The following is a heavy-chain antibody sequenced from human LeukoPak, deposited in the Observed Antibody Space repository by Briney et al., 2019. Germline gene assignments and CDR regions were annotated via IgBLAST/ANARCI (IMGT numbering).Heavy chain of an antibody. CDR1: GFTVSSNY. CDR3: AKVNSNTVTMSPFSEH. V-gene: IGHV3-23*01. D-gene: IGHD4-17*01. Sequence: GGSLRLSCAASGFTVSSNYMSWVRQAPGKGLEWVSAISGSGGSTYSADSVKGRFTISRDNSKNTLYLQMNSLRAEDTAVYYCAKVNSNTVTMSPFSEHWGQGTLVTVSS. J-gene: IGHJ1*01. CDR2: ISGSGGST.